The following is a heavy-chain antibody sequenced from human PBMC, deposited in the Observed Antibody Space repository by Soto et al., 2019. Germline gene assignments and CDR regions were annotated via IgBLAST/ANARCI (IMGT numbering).Heavy chain of an antibody. D-gene: IGHD5-18*01. V-gene: IGHV1-69*12. CDR1: GGTFSSNA. J-gene: IGHJ4*02. CDR2: IIPIFGTA. Sequence: QVQLVQSGAEVKKPGSSVKVTCKASGGTFSSNAISWVRQAPGQGLEWMGGIIPIFGTAHYAQKFQGRVTITADESTSKASMELSSLKSEDTAVYYCATCGRGDSSAPRFYFEFWGQGTLVTVSS. CDR3: ATCGRGDSSAPRFYFEF.